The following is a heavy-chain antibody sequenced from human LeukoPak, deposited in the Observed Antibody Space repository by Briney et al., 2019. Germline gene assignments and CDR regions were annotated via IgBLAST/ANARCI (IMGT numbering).Heavy chain of an antibody. Sequence: PSETLSLTCVVSGASVSSSHWNWIRQLPGKGLEWIGCLSYTGKTDYNPSLTSRVTISVDTSKNQFSLKLSSVTAADTAVYYCARESVSSGTNWFDPWGQGTLDTVSS. CDR1: GASVSSSH. CDR3: ARESVSSGTNWFDP. CDR2: LSYTGKT. J-gene: IGHJ5*02. V-gene: IGHV4-59*02. D-gene: IGHD3-10*01.